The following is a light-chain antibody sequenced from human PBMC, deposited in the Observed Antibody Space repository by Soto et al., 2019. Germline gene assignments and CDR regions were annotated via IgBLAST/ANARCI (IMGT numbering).Light chain of an antibody. Sequence: DIQLTQSPSFLSASVGDRVTITCRASQGISTYLTWCQQKPAKAPKLLIYGASNLQSGVPSRFSGSGSGTEFTLTVSSLQPEDFATYFCLQLHSFPPTVGQGTKVEIK. CDR3: LQLHSFPPT. CDR2: GAS. V-gene: IGKV1-9*01. CDR1: QGISTY. J-gene: IGKJ1*01.